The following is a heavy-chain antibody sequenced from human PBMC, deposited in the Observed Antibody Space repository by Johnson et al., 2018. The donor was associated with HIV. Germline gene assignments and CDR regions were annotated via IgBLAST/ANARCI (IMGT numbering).Heavy chain of an antibody. CDR2: ISSGGSSI. J-gene: IGHJ3*02. D-gene: IGHD1-26*01. V-gene: IGHV3-11*04. Sequence: QVQLVESGGGLVKPGGSLRVSCVASGFVFSDSHMSWIRQAPGKGLEWISYISSGGSSIYYANSVRGRFTISRDNAKKSLFLQLSNLRADDTGVYYCARIPSSWGLLGDAFDIWGQGTMVTVSS. CDR1: GFVFSDSH. CDR3: ARIPSSWGLLGDAFDI.